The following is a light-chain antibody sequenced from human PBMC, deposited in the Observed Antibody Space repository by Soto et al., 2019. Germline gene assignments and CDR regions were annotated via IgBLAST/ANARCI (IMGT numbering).Light chain of an antibody. CDR2: EES. Sequence: DIQVTQSPSFLSASVGDRVTITCRPSQAVPNNMAWYQQKPGKPPKLLIYEESTLHSGVPSRFSGRKSGTQFTLTIDSLQPEDFATYYCQQVKTYPPTFGGGTKVDI. CDR3: QQVKTYPPT. CDR1: QAVPNN. J-gene: IGKJ4*01. V-gene: IGKV1-9*01.